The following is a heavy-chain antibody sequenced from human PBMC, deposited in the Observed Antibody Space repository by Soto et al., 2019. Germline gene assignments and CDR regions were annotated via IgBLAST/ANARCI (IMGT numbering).Heavy chain of an antibody. CDR3: ARVSTIFGVVMFAFDI. Sequence: GASVKVSCQTSGYTFTSYGISWVRQAPGQGLEWMGWISAYNGNTNYAQKLQGRVTMTTDTSTSTAYMELRSLKSDDTAVYYCARVSTIFGVVMFAFDIWGQGTMVTVSS. D-gene: IGHD3-3*01. J-gene: IGHJ3*02. CDR2: ISAYNGNT. CDR1: GYTFTSYG. V-gene: IGHV1-18*01.